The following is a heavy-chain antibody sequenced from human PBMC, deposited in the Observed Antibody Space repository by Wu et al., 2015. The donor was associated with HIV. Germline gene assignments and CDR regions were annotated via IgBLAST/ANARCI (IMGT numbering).Heavy chain of an antibody. CDR2: INHGGST. CDR1: GGSFSGYQ. D-gene: IGHD4-17*01. Sequence: QVQLQQWGAGLLKPSETLSLTCAVYGGSFSGYQWSWIRQTPGKGLEWIGEINHGGSTNSNPSLRSRVNMLVDTSKNQFSLKLTSVTAADTAIYYCARGSATVTNYYFDYWGRGXWSPSPQ. CDR3: ARGSATVTNYYFDY. V-gene: IGHV4-34*01. J-gene: IGHJ4*02.